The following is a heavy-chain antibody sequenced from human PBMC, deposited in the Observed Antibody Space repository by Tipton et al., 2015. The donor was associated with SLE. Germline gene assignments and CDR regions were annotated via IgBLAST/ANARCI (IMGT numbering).Heavy chain of an antibody. CDR1: GFSVSSNY. CDR3: ARALASYYYASGSDSFDGMDV. J-gene: IGHJ6*02. CDR2: IYSGGNT. V-gene: IGHV3-66*01. Sequence: SLRLSCAASGFSVSSNYMTWVRQAPGKGLEWVSVIYSGGNTFYADSVKGRFIISTDNSKNTVYLQMNSLRDEDTAVYYCARALASYYYASGSDSFDGMDVWGQGTTVTVSS. D-gene: IGHD3-10*01.